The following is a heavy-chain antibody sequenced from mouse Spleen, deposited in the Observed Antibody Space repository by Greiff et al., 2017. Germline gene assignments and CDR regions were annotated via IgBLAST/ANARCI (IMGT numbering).Heavy chain of an antibody. J-gene: IGHJ2*01. V-gene: IGHV1-4*01. Sequence: VQLQQSGAELARPGASVKMSCKASGYTFTSYTMHWVKQRPGQGLEWIGYINPSSGYTKYNQKFKDKATLTADKSSSTAYMQLSSLTSEDSAVYYCARKVLRSCFDYWGQGTTLTVSS. CDR3: ARKVLRSCFDY. CDR2: INPSSGYT. D-gene: IGHD1-1*01. CDR1: GYTFTSYT.